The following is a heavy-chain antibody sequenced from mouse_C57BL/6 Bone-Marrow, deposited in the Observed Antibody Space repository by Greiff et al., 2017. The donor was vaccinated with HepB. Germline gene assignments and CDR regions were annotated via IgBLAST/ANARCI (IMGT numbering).Heavy chain of an antibody. CDR2: ISDGGSYT. CDR3: ARDYYGSSYGANAMDY. V-gene: IGHV5-4*01. Sequence: EVQLQESGGGLVKPGGSLKLSCAASGFTFSSYAMSWVRQTPEKRLEWVATISDGGSYTYYPDNVKGRFTISRDNAKNNLYLQMSHLKSEDTAMYYCARDYYGSSYGANAMDYWGQGTSVTVSS. CDR1: GFTFSSYA. J-gene: IGHJ4*01. D-gene: IGHD1-1*01.